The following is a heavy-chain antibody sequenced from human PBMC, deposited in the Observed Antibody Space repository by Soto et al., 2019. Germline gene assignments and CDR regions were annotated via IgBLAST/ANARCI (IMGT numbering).Heavy chain of an antibody. Sequence: PSETLSLTCTVSGGSISNSSYYWGWIRQPPGKGLEWIGSIYYSGSTYYNPSLKSRVTISVDTSKNQFSLKLSSVTAADTAVYYCARQIMVAATESPLDYWGQGTLVTVSS. CDR2: IYYSGST. CDR3: ARQIMVAATESPLDY. V-gene: IGHV4-39*01. D-gene: IGHD2-15*01. CDR1: GGSISNSSYY. J-gene: IGHJ4*02.